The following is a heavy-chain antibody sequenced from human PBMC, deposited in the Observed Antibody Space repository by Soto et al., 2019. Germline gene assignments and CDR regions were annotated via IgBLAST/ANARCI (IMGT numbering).Heavy chain of an antibody. D-gene: IGHD4-17*01. CDR2: IYHSGST. Sequence: SETLSLTCAVSGGSISSGGYSWSWIRQPPGKGLEWIGYIYHSGSTYYNPSLKSRVTISVDRYKNTLFLQMSSLRAEDTALYYCAKVADGDYGDYNSYVDYWGQGTLVTVSS. J-gene: IGHJ4*02. CDR1: GGSISSGGYS. CDR3: AKVADGDYGDYNSYVDY. V-gene: IGHV4-30-2*01.